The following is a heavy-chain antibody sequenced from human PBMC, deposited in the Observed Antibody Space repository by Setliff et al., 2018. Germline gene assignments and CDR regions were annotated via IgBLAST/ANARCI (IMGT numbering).Heavy chain of an antibody. J-gene: IGHJ4*02. V-gene: IGHV1-18*01. Sequence: ASVKVSCKASGYTFTNYGINWVRQAPGQGLEWMGWVHGYTGDTNYAQNLQGRVTMTTDTSTSTVYMEIRSLRSDDTAVYYCARLVRFCTTSTCQGASASEHWGQGTLVTVSS. CDR1: GYTFTNYG. CDR3: ARLVRFCTTSTCQGASASEH. D-gene: IGHD2-8*01. CDR2: VHGYTGDT.